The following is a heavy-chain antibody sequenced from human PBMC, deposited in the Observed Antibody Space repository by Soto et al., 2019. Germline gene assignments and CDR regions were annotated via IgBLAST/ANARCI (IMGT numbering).Heavy chain of an antibody. Sequence: GESLKISCKGFGYSFTSHWISWVRQMPGKGLEWVGRIDPTDSYTNYSPSFQGHVTISADKSITTAYLQWSSLKASDTAMYYCARHTVTSYYDSSGYFDYWGQGTLVTVSS. CDR2: IDPTDSYT. D-gene: IGHD3-22*01. CDR3: ARHTVTSYYDSSGYFDY. J-gene: IGHJ4*02. CDR1: GYSFTSHW. V-gene: IGHV5-10-1*01.